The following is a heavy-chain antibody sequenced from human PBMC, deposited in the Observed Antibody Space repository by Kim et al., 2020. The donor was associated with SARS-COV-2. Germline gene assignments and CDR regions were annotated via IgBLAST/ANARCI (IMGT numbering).Heavy chain of an antibody. CDR3: ARNAYYDFWSGYSGDYYYYYMGV. D-gene: IGHD3-3*01. CDR2: IIPIFGTA. J-gene: IGHJ6*03. Sequence: SVKVSCKASGGTFSSYAISWVRQAPGQGLEWMGGIIPIFGTANYAQKFQGRVTITADESTSTAYMELSSLRSEDTAVYYCARNAYYDFWSGYSGDYYYYYMGVWGKGNTVTVSS. CDR1: GGTFSSYA. V-gene: IGHV1-69*13.